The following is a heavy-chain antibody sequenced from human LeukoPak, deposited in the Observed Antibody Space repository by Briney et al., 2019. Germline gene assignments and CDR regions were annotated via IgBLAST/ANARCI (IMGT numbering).Heavy chain of an antibody. CDR3: AKGRYYDSSGYPFFDY. CDR1: GFPFSSYG. Sequence: GGSLRLSCAASGFPFSSYGMHWVRQAPGEGLEWVAFIRYDGTDKYYPDSVKGRFTISTDNSKNTLYLQMNSLRAEDTAVYYCAKGRYYDSSGYPFFDYWGQGTLVTVS. J-gene: IGHJ4*02. V-gene: IGHV3-30*02. CDR2: IRYDGTDK. D-gene: IGHD3-22*01.